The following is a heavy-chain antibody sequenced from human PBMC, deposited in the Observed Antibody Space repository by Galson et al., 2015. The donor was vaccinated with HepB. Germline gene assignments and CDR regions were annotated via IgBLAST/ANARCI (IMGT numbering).Heavy chain of an antibody. V-gene: IGHV5-10-1*01. CDR2: IDPSDFYT. Sequence: QSGAAVKKPGESLRISCKGSGYIFTTYWINWVRQMTGKGLEWMGRIDPSDFYTDYSPSFQVHVSISADKSVNTAFLYWSSLKASDTAIYYCARGCSGGSCSVYWGQGTLVTVSS. J-gene: IGHJ4*02. CDR1: GYIFTTYW. D-gene: IGHD2-15*01. CDR3: ARGCSGGSCSVY.